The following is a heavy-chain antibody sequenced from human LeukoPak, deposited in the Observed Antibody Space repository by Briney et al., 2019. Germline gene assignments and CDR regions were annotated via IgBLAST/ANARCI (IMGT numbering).Heavy chain of an antibody. CDR2: ICFSEST. Sequence: SETLSLTCTVSGGSISSYYWSWIRQPPGTGLEWIGYICFSESTNYNPSLKSRVTISVDTSKNQFSLKLSSVTAADTAVYYCARVSYSSSWYPWFDPWGQGTLVTVSS. CDR3: ARVSYSSSWYPWFDP. D-gene: IGHD6-13*01. J-gene: IGHJ5*02. V-gene: IGHV4-59*01. CDR1: GGSISSYY.